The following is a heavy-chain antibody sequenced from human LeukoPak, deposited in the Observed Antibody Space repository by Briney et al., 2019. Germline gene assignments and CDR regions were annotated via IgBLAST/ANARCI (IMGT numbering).Heavy chain of an antibody. J-gene: IGHJ4*02. CDR3: ARQVAYCGGDCYPFDY. Sequence: GESLKISCKGSGYSFTSYWIGWVRQMPGKGLEWMGIIYPGDSDTRYSPSFRGQVTISADKSISTAYLQWSSLKASDTAMYYCARQVAYCGGDCYPFDYWGQGTLVTVSS. V-gene: IGHV5-51*01. D-gene: IGHD2-21*02. CDR2: IYPGDSDT. CDR1: GYSFTSYW.